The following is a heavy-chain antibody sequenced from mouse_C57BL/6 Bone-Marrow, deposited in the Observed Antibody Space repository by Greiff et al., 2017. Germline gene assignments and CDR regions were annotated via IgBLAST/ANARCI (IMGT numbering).Heavy chain of an antibody. Sequence: VQLQQSGPELVKPGASVKIPCKASGYTFTDYNMDWVKQSHGKRLGWIGDINPNNGGTIYNQKFKGKATLTVDKPSSTAYMELRSRTSEDTAVYCCARFPLYGYDVGRGYYLDYWGQGTTLTVSS. V-gene: IGHV1-18*01. CDR1: GYTFTDYN. J-gene: IGHJ2*01. CDR2: INPNNGGT. CDR3: ARFPLYGYDVGRGYYLDY. D-gene: IGHD2-2*01.